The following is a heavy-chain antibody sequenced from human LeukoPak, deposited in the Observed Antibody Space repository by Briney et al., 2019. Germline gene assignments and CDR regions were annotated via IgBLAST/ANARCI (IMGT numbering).Heavy chain of an antibody. Sequence: GGSLRLSCAASGFTFSSYAMSWVRQAPGKGLEWVSAISGSGGSTYYADSVKGRFTISRDNSKNTLYLQMNSLRAEDTAVYYCAKSLTVQSGRYQLLEGGDAFDIWGQGTMATVSS. CDR3: AKSLTVQSGRYQLLEGGDAFDI. J-gene: IGHJ3*02. CDR2: ISGSGGST. D-gene: IGHD2-2*01. V-gene: IGHV3-23*01. CDR1: GFTFSSYA.